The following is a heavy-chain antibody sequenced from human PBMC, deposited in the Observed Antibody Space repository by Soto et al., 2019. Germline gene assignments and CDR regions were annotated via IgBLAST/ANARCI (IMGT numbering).Heavy chain of an antibody. V-gene: IGHV2-5*02. CDR2: IYWDDDE. D-gene: IGHD5-18*01. J-gene: IGHJ4*02. Sequence: QITLKESGPTLVKPTQTLTLTCTFSGFSLSTRGVGVGWIRQPPGKALEWLTLIYWDDDEGYSPPLKSRLTITKYTSKNQVVLTITNMDPVDTATYYCAHRPRGYSYHFDDWGQGTLVTVSS. CDR3: AHRPRGYSYHFDD. CDR1: GFSLSTRGVG.